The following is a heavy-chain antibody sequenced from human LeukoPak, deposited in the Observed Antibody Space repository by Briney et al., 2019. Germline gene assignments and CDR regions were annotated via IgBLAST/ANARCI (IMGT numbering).Heavy chain of an antibody. V-gene: IGHV1-46*01. D-gene: IGHD2/OR15-2a*01. CDR3: AREEYSGFDY. CDR1: GYDFTAYY. Sequence: ASVKVSCKASGYDFTAYYMHWVRQAPGQGLEWMGIINPTGGGTSYAQKFQGRVTMTRDTSTSTVYMELSSLRSEDTAVYYSAREEYSGFDYWGQGTLVTVSS. CDR2: INPTGGGT. J-gene: IGHJ4*02.